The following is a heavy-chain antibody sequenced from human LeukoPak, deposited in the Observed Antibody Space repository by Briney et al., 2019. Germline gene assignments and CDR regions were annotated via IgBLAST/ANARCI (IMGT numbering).Heavy chain of an antibody. V-gene: IGHV3-53*01. CDR2: IYSGGNT. CDR1: GFTVSSNY. CDR3: ARGSSAYYFDY. J-gene: IGHJ4*02. Sequence: GGSLRLSCAASGFTVSSNYMSWVRQAPGKGLEWVSVIYSGGNTYYADSVKGRFTISRDNSKNTLYLQMNSLRAEDTAVYYCARGSSAYYFDYWGQGTLVTVSS. D-gene: IGHD6-6*01.